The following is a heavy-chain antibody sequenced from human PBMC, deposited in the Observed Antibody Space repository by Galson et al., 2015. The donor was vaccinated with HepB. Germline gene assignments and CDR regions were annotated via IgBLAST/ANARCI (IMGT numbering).Heavy chain of an antibody. CDR3: TTVTYSGSYYIAFDI. V-gene: IGHV3-15*01. Sequence: SLRLSCAASGFTFSSYAMHWVRQAPGKGLEWVGRIKSKTDGGTTDYAAHVKGRFTISRDDSKNTLYLQMNSLKTEDTAVYYCTTVTYSGSYYIAFDIWCQVTMVTVSS. CDR2: IKSKTDGGTT. J-gene: IGHJ3*02. D-gene: IGHD1-26*01. CDR1: GFTFSSYA.